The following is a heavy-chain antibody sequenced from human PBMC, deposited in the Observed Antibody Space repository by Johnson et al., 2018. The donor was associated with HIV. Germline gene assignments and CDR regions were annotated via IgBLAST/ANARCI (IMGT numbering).Heavy chain of an antibody. CDR3: ASGWRDTGAFDI. CDR1: EFTFSDHY. V-gene: IGHV3-72*01. D-gene: IGHD5-18*01. Sequence: VQLVESGGGLVQPGRSLRLSCVASEFTFSDHYMDWVRQAPGKGLEWVGRIRNRANSYTTEYAASVKGRFTISRDDSKNSLYLQMNCLKIEDTAVYYWASGWRDTGAFDIWGQGTMVTVSS. CDR2: IRNRANSYTT. J-gene: IGHJ3*02.